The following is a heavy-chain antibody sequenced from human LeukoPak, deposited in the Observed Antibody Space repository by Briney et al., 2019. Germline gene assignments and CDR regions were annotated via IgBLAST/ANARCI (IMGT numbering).Heavy chain of an antibody. V-gene: IGHV3-74*01. D-gene: IGHD1-26*01. Sequence: GGSLRLSCVASGFTFSNYWMHWVRQAPGKGLVWVSRITSDGTATTYADSVKGRLTISRDNAKNTLYLQMNSLRADDTAVYYCARALGSYSDYWGQGTLVTVSS. J-gene: IGHJ4*02. CDR1: GFTFSNYW. CDR3: ARALGSYSDY. CDR2: ITSDGTAT.